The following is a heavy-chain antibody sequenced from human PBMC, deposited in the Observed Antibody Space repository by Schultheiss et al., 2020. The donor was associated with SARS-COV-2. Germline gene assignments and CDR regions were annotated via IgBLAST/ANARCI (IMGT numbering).Heavy chain of an antibody. CDR2: IYHSGST. CDR1: GGSISSSSYY. CDR3: ARGVSPGEDIVVVPAAHPGYFNFDY. J-gene: IGHJ4*02. Sequence: SETLSLTCTVSGGSISSSSYYWGWIRQPPGKGLEWIGSIYHSGSTYYNPSLKSRVTISVDTSKNQFSLKLSSVTAADTAVYYCARGVSPGEDIVVVPAAHPGYFNFDYWGQGTLVTVSS. D-gene: IGHD2-2*01. V-gene: IGHV4-39*07.